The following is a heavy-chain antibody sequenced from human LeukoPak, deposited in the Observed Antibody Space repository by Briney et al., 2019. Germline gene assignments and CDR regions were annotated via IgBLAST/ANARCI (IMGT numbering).Heavy chain of an antibody. CDR1: GGGFSTSG. Sequence: SVKVSCKASGGGFSTSGFSWVRQAPGQGLEWMGRIIPMLAAPHYAQNFQGRVTITADKSTNTAYMELSGLRSDDTAVYYCAREGGRIVPAISNRRVNWFDHWGQGTLVTVSS. D-gene: IGHD1-26*01. V-gene: IGHV1-69*04. CDR3: AREGGRIVPAISNRRVNWFDH. J-gene: IGHJ5*02. CDR2: IIPMLAAP.